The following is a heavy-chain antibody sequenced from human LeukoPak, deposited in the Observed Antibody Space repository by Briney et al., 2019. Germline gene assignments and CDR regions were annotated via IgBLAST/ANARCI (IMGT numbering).Heavy chain of an antibody. D-gene: IGHD2-15*01. J-gene: IGHJ4*02. Sequence: PGGSLRLSCAASGFTFSSHWMSWVRQAPGKGLEWVAVISYDGSNKYYADSVKGRFTISRDNSKNTLYLQMNSLRAEDTAVYYCARASGYCSGGSCYSIVGGYYFDYWGQGTLVTVSS. CDR3: ARASGYCSGGSCYSIVGGYYFDY. CDR2: ISYDGSNK. CDR1: GFTFSSHW. V-gene: IGHV3-30*03.